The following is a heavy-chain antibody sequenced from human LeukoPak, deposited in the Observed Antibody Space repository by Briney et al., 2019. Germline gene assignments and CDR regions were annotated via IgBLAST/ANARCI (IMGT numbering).Heavy chain of an antibody. CDR1: GYTFTSYY. V-gene: IGHV1-46*01. CDR2: INPNAGGT. Sequence: ASVKVSCKASGYTFTSYYIHWVRQAPGQGLQWMGIINPNAGGTVYAQKFQGRVTMTRDTSTSTVYMELSSLRADDTAVYYCARDRRSSGWFLSHFDYWGQGALVTVSS. D-gene: IGHD6-19*01. J-gene: IGHJ4*02. CDR3: ARDRRSSGWFLSHFDY.